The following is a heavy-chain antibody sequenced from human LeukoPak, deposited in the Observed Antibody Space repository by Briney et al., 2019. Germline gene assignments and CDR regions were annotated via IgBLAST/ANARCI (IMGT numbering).Heavy chain of an antibody. CDR1: GFTFSSYA. J-gene: IGHJ4*02. CDR3: AKDPYYDFWSGYYQYYFDY. Sequence: GGSLRLSCAAYGFTFSSYAMSWVRQAPGKGLEWVSAISGSGGSTYYADFVKGRFTISIDNSKNTLYLQMNSLRAEDTAVYYCAKDPYYDFWSGYYQYYFDYWGQGTLVTVSS. D-gene: IGHD3-3*01. V-gene: IGHV3-23*01. CDR2: ISGSGGST.